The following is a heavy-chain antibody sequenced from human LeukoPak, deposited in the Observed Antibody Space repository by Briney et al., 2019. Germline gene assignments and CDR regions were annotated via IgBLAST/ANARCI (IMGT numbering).Heavy chain of an antibody. D-gene: IGHD3-3*01. CDR3: ASWSGSSVLDY. Sequence: GGSLRLSCAASGFTFSTSNMNWVRQTPEKGLEWVSTITPGGSNMYYHDSVKGRFTISRDNAKNLLFLQMNSLRAEDTAVYYCASWSGSSVLDYWGRGTLVTVSS. V-gene: IGHV3-21*01. J-gene: IGHJ4*02. CDR2: ITPGGSNM. CDR1: GFTFSTSN.